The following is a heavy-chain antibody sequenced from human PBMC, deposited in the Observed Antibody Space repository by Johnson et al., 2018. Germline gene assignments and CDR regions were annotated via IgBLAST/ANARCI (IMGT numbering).Heavy chain of an antibody. D-gene: IGHD2-2*01. Sequence: QVQLVQSGAEVKKPGSSVKVSCKASGYTFTSYYMHWVRQAPGQGLEWMGIINPSGGSTSYAQKFQGRVTMTRDTSTRTAYSARSSLRSEDTAVDYCAREPVPAAAKFYIRYYYYGMDVWGQGTTVTVSS. V-gene: IGHV1-46*01. CDR1: GYTFTSYY. J-gene: IGHJ6*02. CDR2: INPSGGST. CDR3: AREPVPAAAKFYIRYYYYGMDV.